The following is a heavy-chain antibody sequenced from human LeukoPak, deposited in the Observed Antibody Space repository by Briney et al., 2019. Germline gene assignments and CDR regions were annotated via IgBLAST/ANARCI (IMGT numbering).Heavy chain of an antibody. CDR3: AKDAPKYSSGSIYFDH. Sequence: GGSLRLSCAASGFTFTSYGMHWVRQAPGKGLEWVAFIRYDGSNKYYADSVKGRFTVSRDNSKNTLYLQMNSLRAEDTAVYYCAKDAPKYSSGSIYFDHWGQGTLVTVSS. D-gene: IGHD5-18*01. CDR2: IRYDGSNK. V-gene: IGHV3-30*02. CDR1: GFTFTSYG. J-gene: IGHJ4*02.